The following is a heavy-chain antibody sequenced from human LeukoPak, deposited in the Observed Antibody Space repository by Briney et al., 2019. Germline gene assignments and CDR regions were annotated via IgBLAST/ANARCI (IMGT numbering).Heavy chain of an antibody. Sequence: RGSLRLSCAASGFTFSSYEMNWVRQAPGKGLEWVSYISSSGSTIYYADSVKGRFTISRDNAKNSLYLQMNSLRAEDTAVYYCARTGSSQDAFDIWGQGTMVTVSS. CDR3: ARTGSSQDAFDI. V-gene: IGHV3-48*03. D-gene: IGHD3-10*01. J-gene: IGHJ3*02. CDR2: ISSSGSTI. CDR1: GFTFSSYE.